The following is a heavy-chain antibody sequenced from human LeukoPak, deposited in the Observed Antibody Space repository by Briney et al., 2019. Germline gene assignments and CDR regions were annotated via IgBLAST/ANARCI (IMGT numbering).Heavy chain of an antibody. CDR2: IQHDGGAK. D-gene: IGHD4-11*01. J-gene: IGHJ4*02. Sequence: GGSLRLSCAASGFSIRGHNMHWVRQALGKGLEWVSFIQHDGGAKWYVDSVKGRFTISRDNAENTLYLQMNSLRAEDTAVYYCAKAGNYRFDDWGQGTLVTVSS. CDR3: AKAGNYRFDD. V-gene: IGHV3-30*02. CDR1: GFSIRGHN.